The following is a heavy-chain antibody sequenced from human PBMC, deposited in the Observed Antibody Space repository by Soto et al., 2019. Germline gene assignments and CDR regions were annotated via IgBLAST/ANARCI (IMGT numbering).Heavy chain of an antibody. D-gene: IGHD2-2*01. V-gene: IGHV4-34*01. CDR3: ARGRMIVVVPAADRPEFDP. J-gene: IGHJ5*02. CDR1: GGSFSGYY. Sequence: PSETLSLTCAVYGGSFSGYYWSWIRQPPGKGLEWIGEINHSGSTNYNPSLKSRVTISVDTSKNQFSLKLSSVTAADTAVYYCARGRMIVVVPAADRPEFDPWGQGTLVTVSS. CDR2: INHSGST.